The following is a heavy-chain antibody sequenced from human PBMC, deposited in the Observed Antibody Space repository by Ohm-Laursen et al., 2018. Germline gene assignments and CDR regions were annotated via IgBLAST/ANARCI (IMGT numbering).Heavy chain of an antibody. D-gene: IGHD6-19*01. CDR2: INPNSGGT. CDR3: ARGAVAVAGTGLDY. CDR1: GYTFTGYY. V-gene: IGHV1-2*02. Sequence: SVKVSCKASGYTFTGYYMHWVRQAPGQGLEWMGWINPNSGGTNYAQKFQGRVTMTRNTSISTAYMELSSLRSEDTAVYYCARGAVAVAGTGLDYWGQGTLVTVSS. J-gene: IGHJ4*02.